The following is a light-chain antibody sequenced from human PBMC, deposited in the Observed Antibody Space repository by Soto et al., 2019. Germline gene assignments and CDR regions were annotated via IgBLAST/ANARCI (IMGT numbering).Light chain of an antibody. CDR1: QDINNR. J-gene: IGKJ1*01. V-gene: IGKV1-12*01. CDR2: AAS. Sequence: DIQMTQAPSSVSASVGDRVTITCRASQDINNRVAWFQQRPGRAPKYLIQAASILQSGFPSRFSLTGSGTDFTLTIDSLQPGDFATYYCLHVKNFPRTFGQGTKLEIK. CDR3: LHVKNFPRT.